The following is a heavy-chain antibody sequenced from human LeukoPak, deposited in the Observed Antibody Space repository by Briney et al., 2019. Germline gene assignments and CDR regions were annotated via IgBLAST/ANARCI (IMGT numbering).Heavy chain of an antibody. CDR3: ARRRDGDYSTAYFDL. V-gene: IGHV4-34*01. CDR1: GGSFSGYY. Sequence: SETLSLTRTLYGGSFSGYYWTWVRQPPGKGLEWIGEINHSGSTNYNPSLKSRVTISVDTSKNQFSLNLNSVTAADTAVYYCARRRDGDYSTAYFDLWGRGTLVTVSS. CDR2: INHSGST. D-gene: IGHD4-17*01. J-gene: IGHJ2*01.